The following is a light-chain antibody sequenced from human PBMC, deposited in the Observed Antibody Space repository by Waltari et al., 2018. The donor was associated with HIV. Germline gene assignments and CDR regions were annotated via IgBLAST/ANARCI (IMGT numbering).Light chain of an antibody. V-gene: IGKV3-15*01. CDR1: QGVGSN. Sequence: DIVMTQSPAILSVSPGERVPLSCRASQGVGSNLAWYQQKVGQAPRLLIYGAATRAAEIPVRFRGSGSGTDFTLTIDSLQSEDFATYYCQQYNIRPRGNTFGQGTKLQIK. CDR2: GAA. CDR3: QQYNIRPRGNT. J-gene: IGKJ2*01.